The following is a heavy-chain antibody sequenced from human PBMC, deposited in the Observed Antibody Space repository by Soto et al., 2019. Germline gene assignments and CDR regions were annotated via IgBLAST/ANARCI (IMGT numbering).Heavy chain of an antibody. CDR1: GFSFSVYG. CDR3: AAWSEGATEVH. Sequence: SLRLSCETSGFSFSVYGMHWVRQAPGKGLEGVAVIWYDASKQFYAASVEGPFTISRDNSKAILYLQMNSLRAEDTAVYYCAAWSEGATEVHWGQGTLVTVSS. D-gene: IGHD2-15*01. V-gene: IGHV3-33*01. J-gene: IGHJ4*02. CDR2: IWYDASKQ.